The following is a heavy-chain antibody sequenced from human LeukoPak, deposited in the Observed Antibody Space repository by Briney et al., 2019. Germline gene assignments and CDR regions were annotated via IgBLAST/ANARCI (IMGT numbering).Heavy chain of an antibody. CDR2: INAGNGNT. V-gene: IGHV1-3*01. Sequence: ASVKVSCKAAGYTFTSYAMHWGRQAPGQRLEWMGWINAGNGNTKYSQKFQGRVTITRDTSASTAYMELSSLRSEDTAVYYCARGLMARYFDYWGQGTLVTVSS. D-gene: IGHD5-24*01. J-gene: IGHJ4*02. CDR1: GYTFTSYA. CDR3: ARGLMARYFDY.